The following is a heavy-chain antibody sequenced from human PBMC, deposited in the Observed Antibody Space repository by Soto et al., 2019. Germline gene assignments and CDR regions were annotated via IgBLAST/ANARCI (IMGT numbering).Heavy chain of an antibody. D-gene: IGHD4-17*01. CDR3: ATPTTVEHEAFDI. CDR1: GGSISIGGYY. Sequence: PSETLSLTCTVSGGSISIGGYYWSWIRHHPGKGLEWIGEINHSGSTNYNPSLKSRVTISVDASKNQFSLKLSSVTAADTAVYYCATPTTVEHEAFDICGQGTMVTVSS. V-gene: IGHV4-31*03. J-gene: IGHJ3*02. CDR2: INHSGST.